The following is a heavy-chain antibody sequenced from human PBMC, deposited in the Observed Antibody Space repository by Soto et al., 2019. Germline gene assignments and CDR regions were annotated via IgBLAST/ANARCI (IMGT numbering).Heavy chain of an antibody. V-gene: IGHV1-24*01. J-gene: IGHJ4*02. Sequence: ASVKVSCKVSGYTLTELSMHWVRQAPGKGLEWMGGFDPEDGETIYAQKFQGRVTMTEDTSTDTAYMELSSLRSDDTAVYYCATRRGEYGQLLSRFGTPYYFDYWGQGTLVTVSS. CDR3: ATRRGEYGQLLSRFGTPYYFDY. D-gene: IGHD2-2*01. CDR1: GYTLTELS. CDR2: FDPEDGET.